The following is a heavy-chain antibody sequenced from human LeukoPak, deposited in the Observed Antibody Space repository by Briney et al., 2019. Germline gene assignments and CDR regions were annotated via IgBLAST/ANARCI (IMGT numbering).Heavy chain of an antibody. CDR1: GGSISSSSYY. Sequence: PSETLSLACTVSGGSISSSSYYWGWIRQPPGKGQEWIGSIYYSGSTYYNASLKSQVSISIDTSKNQFSLRLTSVTAADTAVYYCARQTGSGLFILPGGQGTLVTVSS. V-gene: IGHV4-39*01. CDR2: IYYSGST. CDR3: ARQTGSGLFILP. J-gene: IGHJ4*02. D-gene: IGHD3/OR15-3a*01.